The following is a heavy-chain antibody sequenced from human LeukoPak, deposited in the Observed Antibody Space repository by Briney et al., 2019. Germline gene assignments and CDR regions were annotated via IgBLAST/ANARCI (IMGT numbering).Heavy chain of an antibody. V-gene: IGHV4-30-2*01. CDR2: IYLSGST. Sequence: PSETLSLTCTVSGGSISSDGDYWSWIRQPPGKGLEWIGYIYLSGSTYYNPSLKSRVTISVDRSKNQFSLKLTSVTAADTALYYCARGTFGVDWGQGTLVTVSS. J-gene: IGHJ4*02. CDR3: ARGTFGVD. D-gene: IGHD3-10*01. CDR1: GGSISSDGDY.